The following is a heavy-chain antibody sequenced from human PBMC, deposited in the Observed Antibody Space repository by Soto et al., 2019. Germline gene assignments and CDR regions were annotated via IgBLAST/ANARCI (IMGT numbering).Heavy chain of an antibody. J-gene: IGHJ5*02. D-gene: IGHD3-3*01. V-gene: IGHV4-38-2*01. CDR1: GYSISSGYY. CDR2: IYHSGST. CDR3: ARVTIFGVAKIGFDP. Sequence: PETLSLTCAVSGYSISSGYYWGWIRQPPGKGLEWIGSIYHSGSTYYNPSLKSRVTIPVDTSKNQFSLKLSSVTAADTAVYYCARVTIFGVAKIGFDPWGQGTLVTVSS.